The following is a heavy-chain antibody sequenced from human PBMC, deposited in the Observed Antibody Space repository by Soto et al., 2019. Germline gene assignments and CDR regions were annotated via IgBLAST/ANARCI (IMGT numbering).Heavy chain of an antibody. D-gene: IGHD1-26*01. CDR1: GYTLTDLS. CDR3: ATDRESGSYYDY. CDR2: FDPEDGET. J-gene: IGHJ4*02. V-gene: IGHV1-24*01. Sequence: ASVKVSGRVSGYTLTDLSMHCVRQAPGKGLEWMGGFDPEDGETIYAQKFQGRVTMTEDTSTDTAYMELSSLRSEDTAVYYCATDRESGSYYDYWGQGTPATVSS.